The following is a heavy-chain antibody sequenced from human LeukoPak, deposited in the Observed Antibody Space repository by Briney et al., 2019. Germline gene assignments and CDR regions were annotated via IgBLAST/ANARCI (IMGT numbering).Heavy chain of an antibody. CDR3: ARDIIVSGREGDYYYYGMDV. V-gene: IGHV1-2*02. Sequence: ASVKVSCKASGYTFTGYYMHWVRQAPGQGLEWMGWINPNSGGTNYAQKFQGRVPMTRDTSISTAYMELGRLRSDDTAVYYCARDIIVSGREGDYYYYGMDVWGQGTTVTVSS. CDR2: INPNSGGT. D-gene: IGHD3-16*02. J-gene: IGHJ6*02. CDR1: GYTFTGYY.